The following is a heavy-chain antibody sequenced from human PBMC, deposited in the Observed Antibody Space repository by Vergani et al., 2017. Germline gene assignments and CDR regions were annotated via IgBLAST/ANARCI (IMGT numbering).Heavy chain of an antibody. Sequence: QVQLQESGPGLVKPSETLSLTCTVSGGSISSYYWSWIRQPPGKGLEWIGYIYYSGSTNYNPSLKSRVTISVDTSKNQFSLKLSSVTAADTAVYYCARGGYCSGGSCYGGRGFWFDPWGQGTLVTVSS. CDR3: ARGGYCSGGSCYGGRGFWFDP. J-gene: IGHJ5*02. CDR1: GGSISSYY. V-gene: IGHV4-59*12. CDR2: IYYSGST. D-gene: IGHD2-15*01.